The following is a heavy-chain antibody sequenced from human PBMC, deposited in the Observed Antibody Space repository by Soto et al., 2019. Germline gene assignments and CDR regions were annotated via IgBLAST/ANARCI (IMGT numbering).Heavy chain of an antibody. Sequence: SGPTLVNPTQTLTLTCTFSGFSLSTSGVAVGWIRQPPGKALEWLALIYWDDDKRYSPSLKSRLSITKDTSKNQVVLTMTNMDPVDTATYYCAHQGVGYDSRGYPESRSLDYWGQGTLVTVSS. D-gene: IGHD3-22*01. CDR2: IYWDDDK. CDR3: AHQGVGYDSRGYPESRSLDY. J-gene: IGHJ4*02. V-gene: IGHV2-5*02. CDR1: GFSLSTSGVA.